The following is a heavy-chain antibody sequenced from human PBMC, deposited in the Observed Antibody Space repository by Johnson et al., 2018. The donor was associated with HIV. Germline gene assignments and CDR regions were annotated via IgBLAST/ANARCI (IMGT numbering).Heavy chain of an antibody. Sequence: QVQLMESGGALVQPGRSLRLSCAASGFTFSSYGMHWVRQAPGKGLEWVAVIWYDGSNKYYADSVKGRFTISRDNSKNTLYLQMNSLRAEDTAVYYCARDLGPSSIAVLSDAFDIWGQGTMVTVSS. D-gene: IGHD6-6*01. CDR2: IWYDGSNK. J-gene: IGHJ3*02. CDR3: ARDLGPSSIAVLSDAFDI. V-gene: IGHV3-33*01. CDR1: GFTFSSYG.